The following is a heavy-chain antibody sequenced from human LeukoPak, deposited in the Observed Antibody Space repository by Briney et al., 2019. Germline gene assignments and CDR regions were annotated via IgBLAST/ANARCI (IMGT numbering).Heavy chain of an antibody. J-gene: IGHJ4*02. CDR2: IYHSGST. CDR3: ARGDGYTQESLDY. D-gene: IGHD5-24*01. V-gene: IGHV4-38-2*02. CDR1: GYSISSGYY. Sequence: SETLSLTCTVSGYSISSGYYWGWIRQPPGKGLEWIGSIYHSGSTYYNPSLKSRVTISVDTSKNQFSLKLSSVTAADTAVYYCARGDGYTQESLDYWGQGTLVTVSS.